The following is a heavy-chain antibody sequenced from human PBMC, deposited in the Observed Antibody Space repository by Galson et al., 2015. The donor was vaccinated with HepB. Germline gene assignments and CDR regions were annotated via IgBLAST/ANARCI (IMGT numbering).Heavy chain of an antibody. CDR1: GFTFSSYA. J-gene: IGHJ4*02. D-gene: IGHD3-10*01. Sequence: SLRLSCAASGFTFSSYAMHWVRQAPGKGLEWVAVISYDGSNKYYADSVKGRFTISRDNSKNTLYLQMNSLRAEDTAVYYCARKGTYYYGSGSYYNSGGSDYWGQGTLVTVSS. CDR3: ARKGTYYYGSGSYYNSGGSDY. V-gene: IGHV3-30-3*01. CDR2: ISYDGSNK.